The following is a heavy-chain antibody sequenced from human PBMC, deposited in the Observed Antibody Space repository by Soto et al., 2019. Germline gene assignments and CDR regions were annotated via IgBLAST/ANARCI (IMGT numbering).Heavy chain of an antibody. CDR1: GGTFSSYA. D-gene: IGHD1-1*01. CDR2: IIPIFGTA. Sequence: WASVKVSCKASGGTFSSYAISWVRQAPGQGLEWMGGIIPIFGTANYAQKFQGRVTITADKSTSTAYMELSSLRSEDTAVYYCARSHGTGTDFAYWGQGTLVTVSS. CDR3: ARSHGTGTDFAY. V-gene: IGHV1-69*06. J-gene: IGHJ4*02.